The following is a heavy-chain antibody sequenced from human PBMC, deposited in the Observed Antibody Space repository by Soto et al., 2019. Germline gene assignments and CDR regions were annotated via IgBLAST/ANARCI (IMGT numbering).Heavy chain of an antibody. Sequence: SETLSLTCAAYGGSFSGYYWSWIRQPPGKGLEWIGEINHSGSTNYNPSLKSRVTISVDTSKNQFSLKLSSVTAADTAVYYCARGRGGSGWFGLDYWGQGTLVTVS. V-gene: IGHV4-34*01. J-gene: IGHJ4*02. CDR3: ARGRGGSGWFGLDY. CDR1: GGSFSGYY. D-gene: IGHD6-19*01. CDR2: INHSGST.